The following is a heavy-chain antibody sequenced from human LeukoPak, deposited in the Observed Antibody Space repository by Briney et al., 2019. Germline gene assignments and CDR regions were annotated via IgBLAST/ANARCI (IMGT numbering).Heavy chain of an antibody. CDR2: ISYDGRNK. Sequence: GGSLRLSCAASGFTFSTYGIHWVRQAPGKGLEWVAVISYDGRNKYYADSVKGRFTISRDNSKNTLYLQMNSLRAEDTAVYYCAKEVTIFGVVTRTDAFDIWGQGTMVTVSS. CDR1: GFTFSTYG. J-gene: IGHJ3*02. D-gene: IGHD3-3*01. V-gene: IGHV3-30*18. CDR3: AKEVTIFGVVTRTDAFDI.